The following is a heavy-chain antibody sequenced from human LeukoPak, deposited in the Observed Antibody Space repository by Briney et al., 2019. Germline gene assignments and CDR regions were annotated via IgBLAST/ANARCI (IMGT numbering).Heavy chain of an antibody. D-gene: IGHD2-21*01. V-gene: IGHV4-34*01. J-gene: IGHJ4*01. Sequence: PSETLPLTCAVSGGSFSGYYWSWIRQPPGKGLEWIGEINHSGSTNYNPSLKSRVTISVDTSKTQFSLKLSSVTAADTAVYYCARFTVARGPFDYWGHGTLVSVSS. CDR1: GGSFSGYY. CDR2: INHSGST. CDR3: ARFTVARGPFDY.